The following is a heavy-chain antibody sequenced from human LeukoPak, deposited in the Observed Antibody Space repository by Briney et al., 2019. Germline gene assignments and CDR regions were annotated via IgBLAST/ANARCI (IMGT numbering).Heavy chain of an antibody. CDR3: ATGEAVDYYYFMDV. V-gene: IGHV1-69-2*01. J-gene: IGHJ6*03. CDR1: GYTFTYYY. D-gene: IGHD6-19*01. Sequence: GATVKISCKSSGYTFTYYYMHWLQQAPGKGLEWMGRVDPEDGETIYAEKFQGRVTITADTSTDTAYMELSSLRSEDTAVYYCATGEAVDYYYFMDVWGKGTTVTVSS. CDR2: VDPEDGET.